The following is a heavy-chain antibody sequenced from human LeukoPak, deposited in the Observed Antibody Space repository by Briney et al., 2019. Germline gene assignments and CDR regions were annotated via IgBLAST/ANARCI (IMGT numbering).Heavy chain of an antibody. Sequence: ASVKVSCKASGYTFTSYAMNWVRQAPGQGLEWMGWMNPNSGNTGYAQKFQDRVTMTRNTSISTAYMELSSLRSEDTAVYYCARGDYGGKLRPLGYWGQGTLATVSS. J-gene: IGHJ4*02. CDR2: MNPNSGNT. CDR1: GYTFTSYA. CDR3: ARGDYGGKLRPLGY. D-gene: IGHD4-23*01. V-gene: IGHV1-8*02.